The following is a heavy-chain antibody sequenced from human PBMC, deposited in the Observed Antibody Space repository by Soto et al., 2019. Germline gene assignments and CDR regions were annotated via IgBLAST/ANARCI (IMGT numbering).Heavy chain of an antibody. CDR3: ARVRGTAGKRYFDY. CDR1: GGSMIAYY. D-gene: IGHD6-13*01. CDR2: TYCSGST. Sequence: ASETLSLTCTVSGGSMIAYYWNWMRQPPGKGLQWIGYTYCSGSTTYNPSLKSRVTISVDSSKNQFSLKLDSVTPADTAVYYCARVRGTAGKRYFDYWGQGTLVTSPQ. V-gene: IGHV4-59*01. J-gene: IGHJ4*02.